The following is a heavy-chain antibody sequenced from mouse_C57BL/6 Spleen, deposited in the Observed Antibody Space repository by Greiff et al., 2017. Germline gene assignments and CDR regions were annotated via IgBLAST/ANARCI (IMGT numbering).Heavy chain of an antibody. CDR1: GYTFTCYG. CDR2: IYPGNGGT. V-gene: IGHV1-15*01. Sequence: VQLQQPGAELVRPGASVKLSCKASGYTFTCYGINLVKHTPVQCLEWIGAIYPGNGGTAYNQKFKSKAILTADKTSSTAYMELRSLTSEDSAVYYCTRAPRPFSYWGQGTTLTVSS. J-gene: IGHJ2*01. CDR3: TRAPRPFSY.